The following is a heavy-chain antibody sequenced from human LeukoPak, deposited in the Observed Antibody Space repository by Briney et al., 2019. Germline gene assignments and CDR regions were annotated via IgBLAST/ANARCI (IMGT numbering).Heavy chain of an antibody. V-gene: IGHV3-7*04. D-gene: IGHD5-24*01. J-gene: IGHJ4*02. CDR2: IEPDGSHK. CDR1: GFTFSIYW. CDR3: ARNRGWLQFDY. Sequence: PGGSLRLSCAASGFTFSIYWMGWVRQAPGKGLEWVADIEPDGSHKFYVDSVKGRFTISRDYAKNSLYLQMSSLRAEDTAVYYCARNRGWLQFDYWGQGTLVTVSS.